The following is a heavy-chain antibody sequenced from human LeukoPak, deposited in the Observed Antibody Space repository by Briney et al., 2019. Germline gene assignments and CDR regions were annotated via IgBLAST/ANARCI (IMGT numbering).Heavy chain of an antibody. CDR3: ARGGVYHYDTRGYFIGAFDI. CDR1: GGSISSYY. V-gene: IGHV4-59*01. J-gene: IGHJ3*02. Sequence: PSETLSLTCTVSGGSISSYYWSWIRQPPGKGLEWIGLTYYTGSTNYNPSLKSRVTISADTSKSQFSLRLSSVTAADTAVYYCARGGVYHYDTRGYFIGAFDIWGQGTMVTVSS. CDR2: TYYTGST. D-gene: IGHD3-22*01.